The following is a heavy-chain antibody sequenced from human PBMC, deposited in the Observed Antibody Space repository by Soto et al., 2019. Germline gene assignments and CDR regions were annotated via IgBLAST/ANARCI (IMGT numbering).Heavy chain of an antibody. CDR2: ISSRGSTI. J-gene: IGHJ4*02. D-gene: IGHD4-17*01. Sequence: PGGSLRLSCAASGFTFSDYYMTWIRQAPGKGLEWVSYISSRGSTIHYADSVKGRFTISRDNAKNSLYLQMNSLRAEDTAVYYCGKKHDHGDYASGSYYFDYWGQGSLVTVSS. CDR3: GKKHDHGDYASGSYYFDY. V-gene: IGHV3-11*01. CDR1: GFTFSDYY.